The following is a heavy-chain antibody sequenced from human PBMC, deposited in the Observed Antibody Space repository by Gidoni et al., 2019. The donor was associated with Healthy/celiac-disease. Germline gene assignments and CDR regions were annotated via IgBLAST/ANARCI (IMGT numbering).Heavy chain of an antibody. Sequence: GDGLEWIGEINHSGSTNYNPSLKSRVTISVDTSKNQFSLKLSSVTAADTAVYYCARVAYSGYGWGLWGYYFDYWGQGTLVTVSS. V-gene: IGHV4-34*01. J-gene: IGHJ4*02. CDR3: ARVAYSGYGWGLWGYYFDY. D-gene: IGHD5-12*01. CDR2: INHSGST.